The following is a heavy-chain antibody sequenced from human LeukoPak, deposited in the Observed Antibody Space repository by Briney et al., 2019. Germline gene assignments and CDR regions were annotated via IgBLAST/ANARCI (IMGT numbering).Heavy chain of an antibody. V-gene: IGHV4-39*01. D-gene: IGHD2-2*01. J-gene: IGHJ4*02. CDR2: IYYSGST. CDR3: ASLGYCSSTSCFRTPGDY. Sequence: SETLSLTCTVSGGSISSSSYYWGWIRQPPGKGLEWIGSIYYSGSTYYNPSLKSRVTISVDTSKNQFSLKLSSVTAADTAVYYCASLGYCSSTSCFRTPGDYWGQGTLVTVSS. CDR1: GGSISSSSYY.